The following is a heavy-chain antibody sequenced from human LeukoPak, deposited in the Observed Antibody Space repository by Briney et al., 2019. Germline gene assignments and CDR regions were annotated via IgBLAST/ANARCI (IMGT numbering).Heavy chain of an antibody. V-gene: IGHV3-30-3*01. CDR3: ARGVGSASYYYYGMDV. CDR2: ISYDGSNK. D-gene: IGHD6-19*01. J-gene: IGHJ6*02. CDR1: GFTFSSYA. Sequence: EPGGSLRLSCAASGFTFSSYAMHWVRQAPGKGLEWVAVISYDGSNKYYADSVKGRFTISRDNPKNTLYLQMNSLRAEDTAVYYCARGVGSASYYYYGMDVWGQGTTVTVSS.